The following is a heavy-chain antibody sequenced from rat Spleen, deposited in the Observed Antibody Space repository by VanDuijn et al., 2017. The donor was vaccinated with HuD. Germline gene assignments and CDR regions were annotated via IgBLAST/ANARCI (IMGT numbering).Heavy chain of an antibody. CDR2: ISADGVNT. Sequence: EVQLVETGGGLVQPGRSLKLSCVASGFTFSNYWMYWVRQAPGKGLEWVSSISADGVNTYYPDSVKGRFSISRANSENTVYLQMNSLRSEDTATYYCAVAGYGYWGQGTLVTVSS. CDR1: GFTFSNYW. CDR3: AVAGYGY. V-gene: IGHV5-58*01. J-gene: IGHJ3*01. D-gene: IGHD4-3*01.